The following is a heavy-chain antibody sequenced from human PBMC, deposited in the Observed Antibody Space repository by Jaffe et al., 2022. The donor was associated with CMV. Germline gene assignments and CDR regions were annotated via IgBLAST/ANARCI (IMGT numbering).Heavy chain of an antibody. CDR1: GASITSGNW. Sequence: QVQLQESGPGLVKPWETLSLTCEVSGASITSGNWWSWVRQPPGKGLEWIGEIYHSGSTYFNPSLKSRVTISVDKPRNEFSLKLSSVTAADTAIYYCAVLRDSSDYFNPHLDYWGQGILVTVSS. CDR2: IYHSGST. D-gene: IGHD3-22*01. CDR3: AVLRDSSDYFNPHLDY. V-gene: IGHV4-4*02. J-gene: IGHJ4*02.